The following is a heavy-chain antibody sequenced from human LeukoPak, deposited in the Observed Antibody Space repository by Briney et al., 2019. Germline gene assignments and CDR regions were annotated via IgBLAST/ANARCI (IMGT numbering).Heavy chain of an antibody. D-gene: IGHD2-2*01. Sequence: ASVKVSCKVSGYTLTELSMHWVRQAPGKGLEWMGGFDPEDGETIYAQKFQGRVTMTEDTSTDTAYMELSSLRSEDTAVYYCATLWGCSSTSCYSAFDIWGQGTMVTVSS. CDR2: FDPEDGET. CDR3: ATLWGCSSTSCYSAFDI. J-gene: IGHJ3*02. CDR1: GYTLTELS. V-gene: IGHV1-24*01.